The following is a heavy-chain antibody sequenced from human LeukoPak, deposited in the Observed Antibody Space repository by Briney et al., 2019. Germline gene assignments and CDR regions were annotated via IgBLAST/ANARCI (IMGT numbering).Heavy chain of an antibody. J-gene: IGHJ4*02. CDR2: IWYDGSNK. CDR1: GFTFSSYG. Sequence: GRSLRLSCAASGFTFSSYGMHWVRQAPGKGLGWVAVIWYDGSNKYYADSVKGRFTISRDNSKNTLYLQMNSLRAEDTAVYYCARDPGYSSSWPDYWGQGTLVTVSS. D-gene: IGHD6-13*01. CDR3: ARDPGYSSSWPDY. V-gene: IGHV3-33*01.